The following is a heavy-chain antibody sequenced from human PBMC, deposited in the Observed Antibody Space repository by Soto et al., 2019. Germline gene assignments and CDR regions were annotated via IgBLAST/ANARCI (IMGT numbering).Heavy chain of an antibody. D-gene: IGHD3-22*01. CDR1: GLTFSSYG. Sequence: GGSLRLSCAASGLTFSSYGMHWVRQDPGKGLEWVAVIWYDGSNKYYADSVKGRFTISRDHSKNTLYLQMNSLRAEDTAVYYCARDFAYYYDSSGQRSLIDYGMDVWGQGTTVTVSS. CDR2: IWYDGSNK. J-gene: IGHJ6*02. CDR3: ARDFAYYYDSSGQRSLIDYGMDV. V-gene: IGHV3-33*01.